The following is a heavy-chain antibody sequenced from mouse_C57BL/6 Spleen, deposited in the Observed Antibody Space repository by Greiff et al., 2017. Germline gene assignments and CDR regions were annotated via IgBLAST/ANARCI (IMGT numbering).Heavy chain of an antibody. J-gene: IGHJ2*01. D-gene: IGHD2-1*01. V-gene: IGHV1-69*01. CDR3: ARNGNSYYFDY. Sequence: QVQLKQPGAELVMPGASVKLSCKASGYTFTSYWMHWVKQRPGQGLEWIGEIDPSDSYTNYNQKFKGKSTLTVDKSSSTAYMQLSSLTSEDSAVYYCARNGNSYYFDYWGQGTTLTVSS. CDR1: GYTFTSYW. CDR2: IDPSDSYT.